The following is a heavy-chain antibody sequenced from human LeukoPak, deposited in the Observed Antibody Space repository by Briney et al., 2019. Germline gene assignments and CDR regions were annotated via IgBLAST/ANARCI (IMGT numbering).Heavy chain of an antibody. CDR3: ARDKAADGLHDAFDI. V-gene: IGHV3-9*01. D-gene: IGHD6-13*01. Sequence: SLSHSYSASGFTYDYYVMHGLPQPPGKGLAWVSCISWTSGGIAYADSVKGRFTISRDTAKNYLYLQMNTLRADDTAVYYCARDKAADGLHDAFDIWGQGTMVTVSS. CDR1: GFTYDYYV. CDR2: ISWTSGGI. J-gene: IGHJ3*02.